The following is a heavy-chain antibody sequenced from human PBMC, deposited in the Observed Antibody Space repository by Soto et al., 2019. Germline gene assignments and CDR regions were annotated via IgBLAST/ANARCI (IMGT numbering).Heavy chain of an antibody. J-gene: IGHJ6*02. V-gene: IGHV1-69*02. CDR3: ARGGAGYCSGGSCYALNYYYYGMDV. D-gene: IGHD2-15*01. CDR2: IIPILGIA. Sequence: QVQLVQSGAEVKKPGSSVKVSCKASGGTFSSYTISWVRHAPGQGLEWMGRIIPILGIANYAQKFQGRVTITADKSTSTAYMELSSLRSEDTAVYYCARGGAGYCSGGSCYALNYYYYGMDVWGQGTTVTVSS. CDR1: GGTFSSYT.